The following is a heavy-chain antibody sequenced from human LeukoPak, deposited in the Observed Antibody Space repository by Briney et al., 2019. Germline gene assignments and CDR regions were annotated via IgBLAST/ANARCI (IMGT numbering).Heavy chain of an antibody. J-gene: IGHJ4*02. CDR2: IYYSGST. D-gene: IGHD6-6*01. V-gene: IGHV4-59*01. Sequence: SETLSLTCTVSGGSISNYYWSWIRQPPGKGLEWIGYIYYSGSTNYNPSLKSRVTISLDTSKNQFSLKLSSVTAADTAVYYCARDRSSSYFDYWGQGTLVTVSS. CDR3: ARDRSSSYFDY. CDR1: GGSISNYY.